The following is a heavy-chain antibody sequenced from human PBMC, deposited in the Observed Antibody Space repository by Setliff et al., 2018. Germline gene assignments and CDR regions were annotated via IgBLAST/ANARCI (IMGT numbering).Heavy chain of an antibody. CDR3: LVAYTSCWYSSGFDP. Sequence: LRLSCAASGFTFSSYSMNWVRRAPGKGLEWVSSICSSSSYIYYADSVKGRFTISRDNAKNSLYLQMNSLRLEDTAVYYCLVAYTSCWYSSGFDPWGQGTLVTVSS. CDR2: ICSSSSYI. D-gene: IGHD2-2*01. J-gene: IGHJ5*02. CDR1: GFTFSSYS. V-gene: IGHV3-21*01.